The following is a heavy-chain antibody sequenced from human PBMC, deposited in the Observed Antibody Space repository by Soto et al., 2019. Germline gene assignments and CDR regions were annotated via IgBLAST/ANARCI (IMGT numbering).Heavy chain of an antibody. CDR2: ISSNSAYI. V-gene: IGHV3-21*01. Sequence: GGSLRLSCAASGFTFRSFTMNWVRQAPGKGLEWVSTISSNSAYIYYTGGLRGRFTISRDNAKNSRQLQMNSLRAEDTAAYYCTRDASRDSSARGWFDPWGPGTLVTVSS. CDR3: TRDASRDSSARGWFDP. D-gene: IGHD6-13*01. CDR1: GFTFRSFT. J-gene: IGHJ5*02.